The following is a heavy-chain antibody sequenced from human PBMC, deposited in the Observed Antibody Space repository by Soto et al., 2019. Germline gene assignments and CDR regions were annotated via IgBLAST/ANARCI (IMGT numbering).Heavy chain of an antibody. CDR2: VNVHRADT. D-gene: IGHD1-26*01. V-gene: IGHV1-18*01. J-gene: IGHJ4*02. CDR3: AREAEVGPIAH. Sequence: QVQLVQSGAEVKQPGASVKVSCKASGYIFSTYGVSWVRQAPVQGLEWLGWVNVHRADTRYTQKLQGRVTVTTDKATNTGYMYLRSLRSDDTEVYYGAREAEVGPIAHRGRGSLVTVSS. CDR1: GYIFSTYG.